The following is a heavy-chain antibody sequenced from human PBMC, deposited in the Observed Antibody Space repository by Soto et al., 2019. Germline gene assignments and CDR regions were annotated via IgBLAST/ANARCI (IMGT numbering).Heavy chain of an antibody. D-gene: IGHD1-26*01. CDR3: ARSLPGAYVVVDH. Sequence: GSLRLSCAASEFTFRSYWMHWVRQSPGKGLVWVSRISGDGSSTTYADSVRGRFTISRDNAKNTVYLQMDSLRAEDTAVYYCARSLPGAYVVVDHWGQGTMVTVSS. V-gene: IGHV3-74*01. CDR1: EFTFRSYW. J-gene: IGHJ4*01. CDR2: ISGDGSST.